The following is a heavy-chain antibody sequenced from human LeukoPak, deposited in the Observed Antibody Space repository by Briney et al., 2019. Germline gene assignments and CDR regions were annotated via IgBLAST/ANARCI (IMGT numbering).Heavy chain of an antibody. J-gene: IGHJ4*02. CDR1: GFTFSSYA. CDR2: INGGGVNT. Sequence: GGSLRLSCAASGFTFSSYAMSWVRQAPGKGLEWVSTINGGGVNTHYADSVGGRFTISRDNSKSTLCLQMNSLRAEDTAVYYCAKQLGYCSDGSCYFPCWGQGILVTVSS. V-gene: IGHV3-23*01. CDR3: AKQLGYCSDGSCYFPC. D-gene: IGHD2-15*01.